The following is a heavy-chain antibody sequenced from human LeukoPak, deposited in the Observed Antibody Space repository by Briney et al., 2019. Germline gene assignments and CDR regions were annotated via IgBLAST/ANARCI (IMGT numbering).Heavy chain of an antibody. CDR2: IYTSGST. J-gene: IGHJ4*02. CDR3: ARDQYYDDSSGYSNFEY. V-gene: IGHV4-4*07. Sequence: SGTLSLTCTVSGGSISSYYWSWIRQPAGKGLEWIGRIYTSGSTNYNPSLKSRVTMSVDTSKNQFSLKLSSVTAADTAVYYCARDQYYDDSSGYSNFEYWGQGTLVTVSS. CDR1: GGSISSYY. D-gene: IGHD3-22*01.